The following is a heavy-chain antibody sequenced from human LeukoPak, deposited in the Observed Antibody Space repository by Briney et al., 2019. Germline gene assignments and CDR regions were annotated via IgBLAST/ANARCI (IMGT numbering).Heavy chain of an antibody. D-gene: IGHD3-22*01. CDR1: GFTFSNYA. CDR3: ARRDSLDY. CDR2: ISSSSSPI. Sequence: GGSLRLSCTASGFTFSNYAMNWVRQAPGKGLEWVSYISSSSSPIYYADSVKGRFTISRDNAKNSLCLQMNSLRAEDTAVYYCARRDSLDYWGQGTLVTVSS. J-gene: IGHJ4*02. V-gene: IGHV3-48*04.